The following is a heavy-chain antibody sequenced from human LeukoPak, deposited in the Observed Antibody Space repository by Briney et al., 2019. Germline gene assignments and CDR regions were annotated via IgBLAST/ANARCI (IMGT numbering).Heavy chain of an antibody. D-gene: IGHD5-12*01. V-gene: IGHV4-34*01. CDR1: GGSFSGYY. Sequence: PSETLSLTCAVYGGSFSGYYWSWIRQPPGKGLEWIGEINHSGSTNYNPSLKSRVTISVDTSKNQFSLKLSSVTAADTAVYYCARARRYSGYEYFDYWGQGTLVTVSS. J-gene: IGHJ4*02. CDR3: ARARRYSGYEYFDY. CDR2: INHSGST.